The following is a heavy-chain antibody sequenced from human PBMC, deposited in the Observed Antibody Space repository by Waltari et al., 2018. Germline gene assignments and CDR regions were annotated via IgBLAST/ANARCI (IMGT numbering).Heavy chain of an antibody. D-gene: IGHD6-6*01. CDR2: ISSSGSTI. CDR3: AREEQLVLDAFDI. J-gene: IGHJ3*02. Sequence: QVQLVESGGGLVKPGVSLRLSCAAAGFTFSDYYISWIRQAPGKGLEWVSYISSSGSTIYYADSVKGRFTISRDNAKNSLYLQMNSLRAEDTAVYYCAREEQLVLDAFDIWGQGTMVTVSS. CDR1: GFTFSDYY. V-gene: IGHV3-11*01.